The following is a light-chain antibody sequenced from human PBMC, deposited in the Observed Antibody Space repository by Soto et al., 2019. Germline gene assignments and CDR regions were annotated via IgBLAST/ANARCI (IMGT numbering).Light chain of an antibody. V-gene: IGLV2-23*01. CDR2: EGS. Sequence: QSALTQPASVPGSPGQSITISCTGTSSDVGNYNLVSWYQQEPGKAPKLMIYEGSKRPSGVSNRFSGSKSGNTASLTISGLQAEDEADYYCCSYAGSRVVFGGGTKVTVL. J-gene: IGLJ2*01. CDR3: CSYAGSRVV. CDR1: SSDVGNYNL.